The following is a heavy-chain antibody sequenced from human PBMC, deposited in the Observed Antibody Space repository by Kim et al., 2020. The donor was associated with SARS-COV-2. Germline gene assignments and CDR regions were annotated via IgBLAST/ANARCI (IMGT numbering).Heavy chain of an antibody. CDR3: ARVPFTITPPLSGYYFGMDV. CDR1: GGSINSNNY. Sequence: SETLSLTCGVSGGSINSNNYWSWVRQPPGRGLEWIGEIFHSGKTNYNPSLESRVTISVDSSRNQFSLRLTSVTPADTAAYYCARVPFTITPPLSGYYFGMDVWGQGTTVTVSS. CDR2: IFHSGKT. D-gene: IGHD1-1*01. V-gene: IGHV4-4*02. J-gene: IGHJ6*02.